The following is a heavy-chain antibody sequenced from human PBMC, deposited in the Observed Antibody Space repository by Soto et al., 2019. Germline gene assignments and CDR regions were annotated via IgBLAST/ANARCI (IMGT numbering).Heavy chain of an antibody. CDR2: VIPMLRMS. J-gene: IGHJ4*02. V-gene: IGHV1-69*02. D-gene: IGHD3-10*01. CDR3: ATNYGSGSTHFDY. CDR1: GHTFNFYT. Sequence: QVQLVQSGAEVRKPGSSVKVSCTASGHTFNFYTICWVRQAPGQGLEWMGRVIPMLRMSNYAQKFQGRVTISADKSTSTAYMALSSLRSDDTAVYYCATNYGSGSTHFDYWGQGTLVTVSS.